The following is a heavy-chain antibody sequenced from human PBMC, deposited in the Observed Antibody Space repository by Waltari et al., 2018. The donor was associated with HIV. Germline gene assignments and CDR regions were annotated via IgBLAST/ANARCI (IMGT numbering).Heavy chain of an antibody. CDR1: GPNCTGYY. Sequence: QVQLVQSGAEVKQTGDTVKVYCKASGPNCTGYYMHWVRQAPGQGLAGMGWVNPNSGCTNYAQKFQGRVTMTRDTSISTAYMELSRLRSDDTAVYYCARGGGSYGYWGQGTLVTVSS. CDR3: ARGGGSYGY. J-gene: IGHJ4*02. D-gene: IGHD1-26*01. V-gene: IGHV1-2*02. CDR2: VNPNSGCT.